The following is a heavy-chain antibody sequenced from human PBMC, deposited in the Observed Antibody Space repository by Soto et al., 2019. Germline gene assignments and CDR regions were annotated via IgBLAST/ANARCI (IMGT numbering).Heavy chain of an antibody. Sequence: PSETLSLTCTVSGGSISSSNYYWGWIRQPPGKGLEWIGRTHYSGSTYYNPSLKSRVTISVDTSKNQFSLKLSSVTAADTAVYYCARVLFGRGNWFDPWGQGTLVTVSS. V-gene: IGHV4-39*07. CDR1: GGSISSSNYY. CDR2: THYSGST. D-gene: IGHD3-3*01. J-gene: IGHJ5*02. CDR3: ARVLFGRGNWFDP.